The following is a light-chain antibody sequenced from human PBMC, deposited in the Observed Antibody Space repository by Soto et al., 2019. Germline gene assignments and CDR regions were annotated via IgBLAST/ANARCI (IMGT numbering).Light chain of an antibody. V-gene: IGKV3-20*01. CDR3: QQFGTSPYT. J-gene: IGKJ2*01. CDR2: GAS. Sequence: EIALTQSPGTLSLSPRERATLSCRASQSVSSSYLAWYQQKPGQTPRLLIYGASSRATGIPDRFSGSGSGTDFTLTISSLEPEDCAVYYCQQFGTSPYTFGQGTKLDIK. CDR1: QSVSSSY.